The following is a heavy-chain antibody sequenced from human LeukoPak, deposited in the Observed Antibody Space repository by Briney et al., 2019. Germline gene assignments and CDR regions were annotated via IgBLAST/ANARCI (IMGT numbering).Heavy chain of an antibody. CDR3: ARGATRRLGPARY. CDR2: MNPNSGNT. J-gene: IGHJ4*02. V-gene: IGHV1-8*03. Sequence: GASVKVSCKASGYTFTSYDINWVRQATGQGLEWMGWMNPNSGNTGCAQKFQGRVTITRNTSISTAYMELSSLRSEDTAVYYCARGATRRLGPARYWGQGTLVTVSS. D-gene: IGHD1-1*01. CDR1: GYTFTSYD.